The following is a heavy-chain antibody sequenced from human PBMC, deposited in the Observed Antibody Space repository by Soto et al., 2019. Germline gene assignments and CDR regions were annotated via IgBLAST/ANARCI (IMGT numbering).Heavy chain of an antibody. CDR1: GFTFSSYA. CDR3: AKRSGAGGNFDY. J-gene: IGHJ4*02. Sequence: PGGSLRLSCAASGFTFSSYAMGWVRQGPGKGLEWVAVVGIGGSTHYADSVRGRFTISKDNSKNTLSLQMNSLTAEDTAVYFCAKRSGAGGNFDYWGQGALVTVSS. D-gene: IGHD2-15*01. V-gene: IGHV3-23*01. CDR2: VGIGGST.